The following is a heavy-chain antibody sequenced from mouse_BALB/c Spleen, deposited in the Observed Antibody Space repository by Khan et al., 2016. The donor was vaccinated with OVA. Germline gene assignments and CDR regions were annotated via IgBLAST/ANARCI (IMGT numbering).Heavy chain of an antibody. CDR2: IIYTGYT. CDR3: ARSTYRYAFVY. CDR1: GDSITSGY. D-gene: IGHD2-12*01. J-gene: IGHJ3*01. Sequence: EVQLQESGPSLVKPSQTRSLTCSVTGDSITSGYWNWIRKFPGNKLEYMGYIIYTGYTYYNPSLKSRISITRHTSKNQYYLQLSSVTDEDTATYYCARSTYRYAFVYWGQGTLVTVSA. V-gene: IGHV3-8*02.